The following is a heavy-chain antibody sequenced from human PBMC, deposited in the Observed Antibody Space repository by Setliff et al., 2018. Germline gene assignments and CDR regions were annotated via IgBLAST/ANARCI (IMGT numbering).Heavy chain of an antibody. D-gene: IGHD3-22*01. V-gene: IGHV3-7*03. J-gene: IGHJ3*02. CDR1: GFTFSSYW. CDR3: ARDRISRYYDSGAHAFDI. CDR2: INEDGSHT. Sequence: GGSLRLSCAASGFTFSSYWMSWVRQAPGKGLERLANINEDGSHTAYADSVKGRFTISRDNAKNTLYLQMNSLRAEDTAVYYCARDRISRYYDSGAHAFDIWGQGTMVTVSS.